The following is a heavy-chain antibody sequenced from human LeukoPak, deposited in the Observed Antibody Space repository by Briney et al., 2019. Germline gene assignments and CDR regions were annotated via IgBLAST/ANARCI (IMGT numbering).Heavy chain of an antibody. Sequence: PGGSLRLSCAASGFTFSSYAMSWVRQAPGEGLEWVSAISGSGGSTYYADSVKGRFTISRDNSKNTLYLQMNSLRAEDTAVYYCAKGTYVEMATNYYFDYWGQGTLVTVSS. V-gene: IGHV3-23*01. CDR1: GFTFSSYA. J-gene: IGHJ4*02. CDR3: AKGTYVEMATNYYFDY. CDR2: ISGSGGST. D-gene: IGHD5-24*01.